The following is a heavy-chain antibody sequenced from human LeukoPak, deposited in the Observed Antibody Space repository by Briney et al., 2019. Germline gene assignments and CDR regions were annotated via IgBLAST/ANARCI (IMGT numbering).Heavy chain of an antibody. CDR2: ISSSGSTI. Sequence: PGGSLRLSCAASGFTFSSYEMNWVRQAPGKGLEWVSYISSSGSTIYYADSVKGRFTISRDNAKNSLYLQMNSLRAEDTAVYYCAREPVPDYYYYYGMDVWGQGTTGTVSS. V-gene: IGHV3-48*03. J-gene: IGHJ6*02. D-gene: IGHD1-1*01. CDR3: AREPVPDYYYYYGMDV. CDR1: GFTFSSYE.